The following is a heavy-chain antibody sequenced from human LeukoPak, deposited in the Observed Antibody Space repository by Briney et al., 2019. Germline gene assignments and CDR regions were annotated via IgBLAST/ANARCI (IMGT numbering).Heavy chain of an antibody. Sequence: GGSLRLSCAASGFTFDDYGMNWVRQAPGKGLEWVSYISSTGNTIYYADSVKGRFTISRDNAKNSLFLQMNSLKDEDTAVYYCARQYSSGWCTDYWGQGTLVTVSS. CDR3: ARQYSSGWCTDY. CDR1: GFTFDDYG. V-gene: IGHV3-48*02. CDR2: ISSTGNTI. D-gene: IGHD6-19*01. J-gene: IGHJ4*02.